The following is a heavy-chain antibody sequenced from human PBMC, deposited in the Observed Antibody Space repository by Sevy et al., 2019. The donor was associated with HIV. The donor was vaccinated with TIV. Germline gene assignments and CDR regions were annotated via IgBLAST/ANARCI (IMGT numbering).Heavy chain of an antibody. V-gene: IGHV3-23*01. Sequence: GESLKISCAASGFTFSIYAMSWVRQAPGKGLEWVSGISGSYNSTYYADSVKGRFTISRDNSKNTLYLQMNSPRAEDTAVYYCAKDLYYDTSLFDYWGQGTLVTVSS. CDR3: AKDLYYDTSLFDY. CDR1: GFTFSIYA. D-gene: IGHD3-22*01. J-gene: IGHJ4*02. CDR2: ISGSYNST.